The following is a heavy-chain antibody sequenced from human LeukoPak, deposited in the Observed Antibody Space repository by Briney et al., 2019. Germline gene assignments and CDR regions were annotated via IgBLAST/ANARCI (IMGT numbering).Heavy chain of an antibody. J-gene: IGHJ4*02. D-gene: IGHD3-3*01. CDR3: ARGGSGYSHY. Sequence: GGSLRLSCAASGFTFSGFWMHWVRQAPGKGLGWVARISTDGITTDYADSVKGRFTISRDNAKNTLYLQMNSLRAEDTAVYYCARGGSGYSHYWGQGTLVTVAS. CDR2: ISTDGITT. CDR1: GFTFSGFW. V-gene: IGHV3-74*01.